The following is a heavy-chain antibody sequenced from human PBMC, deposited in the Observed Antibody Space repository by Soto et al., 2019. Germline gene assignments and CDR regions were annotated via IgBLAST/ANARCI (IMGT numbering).Heavy chain of an antibody. V-gene: IGHV3-30*02. J-gene: IGHJ4*02. CDR2: IWYDGSNK. CDR1: GFTFSSYG. Sequence: GGSLRLSCAASGFTFSSYGMHWVRQAPGKGLEWVAVIWYDGSNKYYADSVKGRFTISRDNSKNTLYLQMNSLRAEDTAVYYCAKGGYAIFGVVIYYFDYWGQGTLVTVSS. CDR3: AKGGYAIFGVVIYYFDY. D-gene: IGHD3-3*01.